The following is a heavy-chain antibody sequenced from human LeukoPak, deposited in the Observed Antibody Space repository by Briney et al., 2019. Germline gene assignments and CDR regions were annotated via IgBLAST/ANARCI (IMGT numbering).Heavy chain of an antibody. CDR3: ASVDGTGY. D-gene: IGHD3-10*01. CDR2: ISSSSSYI. Sequence: GGSLRLSCAASGFTFSSYGMHWVRQAPGKGLEWVSSISSSSSYIYYADSVKGRFTISRDDAKNSLYLQMNSLRAEDTAVYYCASVDGTGYWGQGTLVTVSS. J-gene: IGHJ4*02. V-gene: IGHV3-21*01. CDR1: GFTFSSYG.